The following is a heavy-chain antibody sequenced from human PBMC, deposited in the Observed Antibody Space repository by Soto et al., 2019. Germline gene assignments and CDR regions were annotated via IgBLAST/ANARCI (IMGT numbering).Heavy chain of an antibody. CDR3: ARGRYGDY. D-gene: IGHD1-1*01. Sequence: QVHLVQSGAEVKKPGASVKVSCKGSGYGFTTYGITWVRQAPGQGLEWMAWISAHNGNTHYAQTLQGRVTVTRDTSTSTAYMELRNLGSDDTAVYYCARGRYGDYWGQGALVTVSS. CDR2: ISAHNGNT. J-gene: IGHJ4*02. V-gene: IGHV1-18*01. CDR1: GYGFTTYG.